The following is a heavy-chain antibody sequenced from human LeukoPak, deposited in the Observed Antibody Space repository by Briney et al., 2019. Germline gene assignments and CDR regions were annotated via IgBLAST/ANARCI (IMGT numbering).Heavy chain of an antibody. V-gene: IGHV4-59*08. J-gene: IGHJ3*02. Sequence: PSETLSLTCTVSGGSISNYYWSWIRQPPWKGLEWLGYIYYSGSTDYNPSLKSRVTISLDTSKNQFSLKLSSVTAADTAVYYCARHDPIVGTPDAFDIWGQGAMVTVSS. CDR1: GGSISNYY. CDR3: ARHDPIVGTPDAFDI. D-gene: IGHD1-26*01. CDR2: IYYSGST.